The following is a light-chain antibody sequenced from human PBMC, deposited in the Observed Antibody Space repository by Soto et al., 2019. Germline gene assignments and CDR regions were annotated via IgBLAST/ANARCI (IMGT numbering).Light chain of an antibody. CDR2: GAP. CDR1: QSVSSSF. Sequence: EIVLTQSPGTLSLSPGERATLSCRSSQSVSSSFLAWYQQKPGQAPRLLIYGAPSRATGIPDRLGGSGSGTDFTLTISRLGPEDFEVYYCQQYDSSPRTFGQGTKVE. CDR3: QQYDSSPRT. J-gene: IGKJ1*01. V-gene: IGKV3-20*01.